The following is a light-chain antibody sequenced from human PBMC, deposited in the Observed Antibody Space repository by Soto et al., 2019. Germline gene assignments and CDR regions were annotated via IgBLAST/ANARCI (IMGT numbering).Light chain of an antibody. CDR2: GAS. CDR3: QHYGNSPLT. J-gene: IGKJ5*01. CDR1: QSVSSN. Sequence: EIVMTQSPAILSVSPVERATLSCRASQSVSSNLAWYQQKPGQAPRLLVYGASSRATGIPDRFSGSVSGTDFTLTISRLEPEDFAVYYCQHYGNSPLTFGQGTRLEIK. V-gene: IGKV3-20*01.